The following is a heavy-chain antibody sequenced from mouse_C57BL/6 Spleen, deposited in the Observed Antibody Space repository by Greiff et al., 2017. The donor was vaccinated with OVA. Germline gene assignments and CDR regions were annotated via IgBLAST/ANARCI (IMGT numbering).Heavy chain of an antibody. CDR3: VRGYYGSRDWYFDV. D-gene: IGHD1-1*01. V-gene: IGHV10-1*01. Sequence: EVKLVESGGGLVQPKGSLKLSCAASGFSFNTYAMNWVRQAPGKGLEWVARIRSKSNNYATYYADSVKDRFTISRDDSESMLYLQMNNLKTEDTAMYYCVRGYYGSRDWYFDVWGTGTTVTVSS. CDR2: IRSKSNNYAT. CDR1: GFSFNTYA. J-gene: IGHJ1*03.